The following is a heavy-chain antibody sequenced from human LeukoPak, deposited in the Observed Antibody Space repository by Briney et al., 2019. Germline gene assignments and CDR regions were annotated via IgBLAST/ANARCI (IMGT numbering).Heavy chain of an antibody. CDR2: IYYSGTT. V-gene: IGHV4-39*01. Sequence: LSETLSLTCSVSGGSISSSSYYWNWIRQPPGKGLEWGGSIYYSGTTYYNSSLKSRVTISEDTSKNRFSLMLTSVTAADTAVYYCARQVSDYFYYYIDVWGEGTTVIVSS. CDR3: ARQVSDYFYYYIDV. J-gene: IGHJ6*03. CDR1: GGSISSSSYY.